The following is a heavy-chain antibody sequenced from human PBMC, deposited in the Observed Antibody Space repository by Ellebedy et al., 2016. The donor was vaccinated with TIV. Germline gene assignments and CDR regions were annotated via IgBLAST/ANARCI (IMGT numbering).Heavy chain of an antibody. V-gene: IGHV3-33*01. CDR2: RWYDGSDK. Sequence: GESLKISCEASGFTLSSNGMHWVRQAPGKGLEWVALRWYDGSDKYYEDSVRGRFTIYRDISKNTLYLQMNGLRAEDTAVYYCAREDYDILTGWSGGLDVWGQGTTVTVSS. D-gene: IGHD3-9*01. J-gene: IGHJ6*02. CDR1: GFTLSSNG. CDR3: AREDYDILTGWSGGLDV.